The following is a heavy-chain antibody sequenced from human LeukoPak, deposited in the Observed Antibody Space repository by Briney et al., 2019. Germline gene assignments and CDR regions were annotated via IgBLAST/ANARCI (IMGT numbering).Heavy chain of an antibody. CDR1: GYTFRSYA. J-gene: IGHJ4*02. Sequence: SVKVSCKASGYTFRSYAISWVRQAPGQGLEWMGGIIPIFGTANYAQKFQGRVTITADESTSTAYMELSSLRSEDTAVYYCARGSVLKEQWLVGLDYWGQGTLVTVSS. V-gene: IGHV1-69*13. CDR2: IIPIFGTA. CDR3: ARGSVLKEQWLVGLDY. D-gene: IGHD6-19*01.